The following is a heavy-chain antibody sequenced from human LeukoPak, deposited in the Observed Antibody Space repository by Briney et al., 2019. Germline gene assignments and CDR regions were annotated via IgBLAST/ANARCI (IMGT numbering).Heavy chain of an antibody. CDR3: ARQGRLLLQYYFDY. CDR1: GGSISSSSYY. J-gene: IGHJ4*02. Sequence: PSETLSLTCTVSGGSISSSSYYWGWIRQPPGKGLEWIGSIYYSGSTYYNPSLKSRVTISADTSKNQFSLKLSSVTAADTAVYYCARQGRLLLQYYFDYWGQGTLVTVSS. CDR2: IYYSGST. V-gene: IGHV4-39*01. D-gene: IGHD3-22*01.